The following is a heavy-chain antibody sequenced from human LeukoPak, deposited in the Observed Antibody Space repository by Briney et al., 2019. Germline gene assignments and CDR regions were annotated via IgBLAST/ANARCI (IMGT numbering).Heavy chain of an antibody. J-gene: IGHJ4*02. V-gene: IGHV1-18*01. CDR3: ARLRIGNYLDY. CDR1: GYTFINYG. Sequence: SVKVSFKASGYTFINYGINWVRQAPGQGLDGMGWISAYIGNTNYAQKLQGRVTMTTDTSTNTAYMELGSLRSDDTAVYYCARLRIGNYLDYWGQGTLVTASS. D-gene: IGHD2-15*01. CDR2: ISAYIGNT.